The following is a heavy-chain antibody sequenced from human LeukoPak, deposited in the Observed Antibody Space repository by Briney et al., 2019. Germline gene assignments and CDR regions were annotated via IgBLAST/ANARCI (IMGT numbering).Heavy chain of an antibody. Sequence: ASVKVSCKASGYTFTNYGISWVRQAPGQGLEWMGWISAYNGNTNYAQKLQGRVTMTTDTSTSTAYMELRSLRSGDTAVYYCARGGHYRLHYYGSSGDYWGQGTLVTVSS. CDR2: ISAYNGNT. CDR3: ARGGHYRLHYYGSSGDY. D-gene: IGHD3-22*01. J-gene: IGHJ4*02. CDR1: GYTFTNYG. V-gene: IGHV1-18*01.